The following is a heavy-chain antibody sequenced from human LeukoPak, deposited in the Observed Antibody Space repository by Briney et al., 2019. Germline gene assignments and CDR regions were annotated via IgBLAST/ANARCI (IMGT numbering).Heavy chain of an antibody. J-gene: IGHJ6*02. CDR2: INHSGST. CDR1: GGSFSGYY. CDR3: ARGGNYYYYGMDV. Sequence: SETLSLTCAVYGGSFSGYYWSWIRQPPGKGLEWIGEINHSGSTNYNPSLKSRVTISVDTSKNQFSLKLSSVTAADTAVYYCARGGNYYYYGMDVWGQGTTVTVSS. V-gene: IGHV4-34*01.